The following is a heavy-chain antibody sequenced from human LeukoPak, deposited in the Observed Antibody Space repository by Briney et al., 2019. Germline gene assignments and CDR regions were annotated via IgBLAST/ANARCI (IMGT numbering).Heavy chain of an antibody. D-gene: IGHD5-18*01. CDR2: IYYSGST. V-gene: IGHV4-59*12. Sequence: PSETLSLTCTVSGGSISSYYWSWIRQPPGKGLEWIGYIYYSGSTNYNPSLKSRVTISVDTSKNQFSLKLSSVTAADTAVYYCASPQYSYGRFDIWGQGTMVTVSS. CDR1: GGSISSYY. J-gene: IGHJ3*02. CDR3: ASPQYSYGRFDI.